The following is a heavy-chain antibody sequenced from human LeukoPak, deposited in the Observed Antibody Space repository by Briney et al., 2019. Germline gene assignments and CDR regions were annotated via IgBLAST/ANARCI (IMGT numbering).Heavy chain of an antibody. J-gene: IGHJ4*02. V-gene: IGHV3-23*01. Sequence: PGGSLRLSCAASGFTFSSYAMSWVRQAPGKGLEWVSGISGSGGSTYYADSVKGRFTISRDNSKNTLYLQMNSLRAEDTAVYYCARGDFWNGYYHFDFWDQGTLVTVSS. CDR1: GFTFSSYA. D-gene: IGHD3-3*01. CDR2: ISGSGGST. CDR3: ARGDFWNGYYHFDF.